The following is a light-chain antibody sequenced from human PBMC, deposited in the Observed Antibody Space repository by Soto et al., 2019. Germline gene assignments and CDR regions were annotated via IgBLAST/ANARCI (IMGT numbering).Light chain of an antibody. J-gene: IGKJ2*01. CDR1: QIVSSNY. Sequence: EIVLTQSPGTLSVSPGERATLSCRASQIVSSNYLAWYQQKPGQAPRLRIYGASSRATGIPDRFSGSGSGTDFTLSLSRLGADDFAVYYCQQYVSPPPYTLGQGTKLEIK. CDR3: QQYVSPPPYT. V-gene: IGKV3-20*01. CDR2: GAS.